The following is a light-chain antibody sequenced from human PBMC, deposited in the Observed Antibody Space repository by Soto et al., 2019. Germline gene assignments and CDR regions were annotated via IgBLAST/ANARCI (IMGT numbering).Light chain of an antibody. J-gene: IGKJ1*01. Sequence: DIHMTQSPATLSASPGHRVTISCRASHCLSSWLAWYQQKPGKAPKLLIYDASSWESGIPSRFSGSGSGTEFTLTISSLQPEDFATYFCQQYNKWPVTFGQGTKVDIK. CDR1: HCLSSW. V-gene: IGKV1-5*01. CDR2: DAS. CDR3: QQYNKWPVT.